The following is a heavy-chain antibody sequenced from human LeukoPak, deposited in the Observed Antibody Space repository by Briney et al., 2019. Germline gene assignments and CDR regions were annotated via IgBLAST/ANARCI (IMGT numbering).Heavy chain of an antibody. CDR1: GFIFSNFE. Sequence: PGGSLRLSCAASGFIFSNFEMNWVRQAPGKGLEWVSHISHTGDIKYADSVKGRFTISRDNSKNSQYLQMTSLRAEDTAVYYCARSSGSYRPFGSWGQGILVTVSS. J-gene: IGHJ5*01. CDR3: ARSSGSYRPFGS. CDR2: ISHTGDI. D-gene: IGHD3-22*01. V-gene: IGHV3-48*03.